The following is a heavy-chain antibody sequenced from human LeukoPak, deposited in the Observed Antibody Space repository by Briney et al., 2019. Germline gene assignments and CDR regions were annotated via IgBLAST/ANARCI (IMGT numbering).Heavy chain of an antibody. CDR2: ISGSGGNT. CDR1: GFTVSSYG. Sequence: GGSLRLSCAASGFTVSSYGMTWVRQAPGKGPEWVSLISGSGGNTYYADSVKGRFTISRDNSKNTLYLQMNSLRAEDTAVYYCAIEMATIPWGQGTLVTVSS. CDR3: AIEMATIP. J-gene: IGHJ5*02. D-gene: IGHD5-24*01. V-gene: IGHV3-23*01.